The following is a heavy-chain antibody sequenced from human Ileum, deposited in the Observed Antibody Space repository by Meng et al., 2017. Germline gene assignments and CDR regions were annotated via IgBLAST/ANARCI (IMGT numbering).Heavy chain of an antibody. Sequence: QVQLQQWGAGLLKPSETPPLPCAIGGGSFSTYYWSWIRQPPGKGLEWIGEISRSGTTNYNPSLKSRVTISVDTSKNQFSLTVTSVTAADSALYYCARSGVTTVTYLDWGQGTLVTVSS. V-gene: IGHV4-34*01. CDR3: ARSGVTTVTYLD. J-gene: IGHJ4*02. CDR2: ISRSGTT. CDR1: GGSFSTYY. D-gene: IGHD4-11*01.